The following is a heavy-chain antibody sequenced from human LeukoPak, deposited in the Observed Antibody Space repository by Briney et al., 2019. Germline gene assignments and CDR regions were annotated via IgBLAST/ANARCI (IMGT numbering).Heavy chain of an antibody. CDR2: ISGSGGST. D-gene: IGHD4-11*01. Sequence: GGSLRLSCAASGFTFSSYAMSWVRQAPGKGLEWVSAISGSGGSTYYADSVKGRFTISRDNSKNTLYLQMNSLRAEDTAVYYCAKVPPHYTVTTSHFQHWGQGTLVTVSS. CDR3: AKVPPHYTVTTSHFQH. V-gene: IGHV3-23*01. J-gene: IGHJ1*01. CDR1: GFTFSSYA.